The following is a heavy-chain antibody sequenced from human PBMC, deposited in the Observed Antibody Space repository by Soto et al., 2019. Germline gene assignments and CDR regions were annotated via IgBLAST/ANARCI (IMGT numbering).Heavy chain of an antibody. J-gene: IGHJ5*02. CDR2: IIPIFGTA. CDR3: ARFPGIAAASRANWFDT. D-gene: IGHD6-13*01. CDR1: GGTFSSYA. Sequence: SVKVSCKASGGTFSSYAISWVRQAPGQGLEWTGGIIPIFGTANYAQKFQGRVTITADESTSTAYMELSSLRSEDTAVYYCARFPGIAAASRANWFDTWGQGPLVTAPQ. V-gene: IGHV1-69*13.